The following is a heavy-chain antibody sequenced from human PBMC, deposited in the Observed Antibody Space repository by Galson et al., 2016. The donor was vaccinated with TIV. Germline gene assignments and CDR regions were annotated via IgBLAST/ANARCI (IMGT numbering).Heavy chain of an antibody. J-gene: IGHJ3*01. Sequence: SLRLSCAASGFIFSDYALSWVRQAPGKGLEWVSGIRGNGRETYYVDSVKGRFTISGDNSKNMLYLQMSSLRAEDTALYYCAKDSFYDSEAFDAWGQGTMVTVSS. CDR1: GFIFSDYA. D-gene: IGHD2/OR15-2a*01. CDR3: AKDSFYDSEAFDA. V-gene: IGHV3-23*01. CDR2: IRGNGRET.